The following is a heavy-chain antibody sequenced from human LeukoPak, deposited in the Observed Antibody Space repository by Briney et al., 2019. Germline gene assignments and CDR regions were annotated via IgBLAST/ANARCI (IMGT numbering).Heavy chain of an antibody. CDR1: GFTVSSNY. Sequence: GGSLRLSCAASGFTVSSNYMSWVRQAPGKGLEWVSVIYSGGSTYYADSVKGRFSISRDNSKNTLYLQMNSLRAEDTAVYYCAKDLGSSGWYIDYWGQGTLVTVSS. CDR2: IYSGGST. J-gene: IGHJ4*02. D-gene: IGHD6-19*01. V-gene: IGHV3-53*01. CDR3: AKDLGSSGWYIDY.